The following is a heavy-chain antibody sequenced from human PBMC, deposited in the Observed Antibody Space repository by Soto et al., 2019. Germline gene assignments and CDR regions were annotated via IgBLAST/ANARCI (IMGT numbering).Heavy chain of an antibody. CDR3: AAVSYDTSSGYYLNHRYDY. J-gene: IGHJ4*02. V-gene: IGHV5-51*01. Sequence: PGEYLKISWKGSGYSFTSYWIGWVRPMPGKGLEWMGIIYPGYSGTRYIPSSQDRVTISANETINTAFLQRLSSKASDNAMYYCAAVSYDTSSGYYLNHRYDYWGQGTMVTVSS. CDR2: IYPGYSGT. CDR1: GYSFTSYW. D-gene: IGHD3-3*01.